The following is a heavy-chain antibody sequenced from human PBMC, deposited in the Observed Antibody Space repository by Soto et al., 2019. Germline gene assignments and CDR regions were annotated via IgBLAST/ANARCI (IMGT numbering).Heavy chain of an antibody. CDR3: ARAIWFGELLSRALVGMDV. Sequence: QVQLQESGPGLVKPSETLSLTCTVSGGSVSSGSYYWSWIRQPPGKGLEWIGYIYYSGSTNYNPSLKSRVTISVDTSKNQFSLKLSSGTAADTAVYYCARAIWFGELLSRALVGMDVWGQGTTVTVSS. CDR1: GGSVSSGSYY. D-gene: IGHD3-10*01. CDR2: IYYSGST. J-gene: IGHJ6*02. V-gene: IGHV4-61*01.